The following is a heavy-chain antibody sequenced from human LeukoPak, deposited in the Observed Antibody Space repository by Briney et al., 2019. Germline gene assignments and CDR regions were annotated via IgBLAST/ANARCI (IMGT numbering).Heavy chain of an antibody. CDR2: ISGSGGST. V-gene: IGHV3-23*01. J-gene: IGHJ3*02. Sequence: GGSLRLSCAASGFTFSDYYMSWIRQAPGKGLEWVSAISGSGGSTYYADSVRGRFTISRDNSKNTLYLQMNSLRAEDTAVYYCAKDYLIGNAFDIWGQGTMVTVSS. D-gene: IGHD2/OR15-2a*01. CDR1: GFTFSDYY. CDR3: AKDYLIGNAFDI.